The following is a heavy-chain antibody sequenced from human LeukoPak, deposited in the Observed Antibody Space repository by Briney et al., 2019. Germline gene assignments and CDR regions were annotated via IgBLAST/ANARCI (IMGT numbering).Heavy chain of an antibody. V-gene: IGHV3-30*07. D-gene: IGHD1-26*01. J-gene: IGHJ6*03. CDR1: GFTFSSYA. CDR3: ARDFPKYSGRNDYYYCYYMDV. CDR2: ISYDGSNK. Sequence: QPGGSLRLSCAASGFTFSSYAMHWVRQAPGKGLEWVAVISYDGSNKYYADSVKGRFTISRDNSKNTLYLQMNSLRAEDTAVYYCARDFPKYSGRNDYYYCYYMDVWGKGTTVTVSS.